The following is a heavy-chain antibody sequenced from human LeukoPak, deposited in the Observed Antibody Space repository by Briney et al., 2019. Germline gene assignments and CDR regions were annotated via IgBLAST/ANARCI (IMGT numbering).Heavy chain of an antibody. Sequence: AGSLSLSCAASGVNFRSSGMHWVRQAPGKGLEWVTFIQNDGSDKYYAASVKGRFTISRDNSKNTVYLHMASLRADDTALYYCAREGGRAVPGRFDQWGQGTLVTVSS. J-gene: IGHJ4*02. CDR1: GVNFRSSG. CDR3: AREGGRAVPGRFDQ. V-gene: IGHV3-30*02. CDR2: IQNDGSDK. D-gene: IGHD6-13*01.